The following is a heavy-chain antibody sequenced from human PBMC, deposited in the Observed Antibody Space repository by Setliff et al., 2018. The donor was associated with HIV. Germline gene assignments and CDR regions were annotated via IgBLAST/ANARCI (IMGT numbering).Heavy chain of an antibody. Sequence: PGAYLRLSCIGSEFTFENYWMSWVRQAPEKGLEWVANIKRDGSVQLYVDSVKGRFTISRDNRKSSVYLQMNSLRDEDTALYFCARVMDWSGGSYCTDYLGQGTLVTVSS. J-gene: IGHJ4*02. CDR3: ARVMDWSGGSYCTDY. D-gene: IGHD2-15*01. V-gene: IGHV3-7*03. CDR2: IKRDGSVQ. CDR1: EFTFENYW.